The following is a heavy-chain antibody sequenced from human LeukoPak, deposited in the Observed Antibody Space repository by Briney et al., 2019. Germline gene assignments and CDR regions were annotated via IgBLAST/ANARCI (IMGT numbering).Heavy chain of an antibody. CDR2: ISPSGGGT. D-gene: IGHD2-8*01. V-gene: IGHV1-46*01. Sequence: GASVKVSCKASGYTFTSYYIHWVRQAPGQGLEWMGVISPSGGGTSYAQKFQGRVTMTRDTSTSTVYMDLRSLRSEDTAVYFCARDMLAVPSNWFDPWGQGTLVTVSS. CDR3: ARDMLAVPSNWFDP. CDR1: GYTFTSYY. J-gene: IGHJ5*02.